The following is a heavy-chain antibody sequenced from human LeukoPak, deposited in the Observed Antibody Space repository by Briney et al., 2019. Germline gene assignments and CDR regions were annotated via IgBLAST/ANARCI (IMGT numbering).Heavy chain of an antibody. CDR2: ISAYNGNT. CDR1: GYTFTSYG. Sequence: ASVKVSCKASGYTFTSYGISWVRQAPGQGLEWMGWISAYNGNTNYAQKLQGRVTMTTDTSTSTAYMELSRLRSDDTAVYYCARDLWFGELFGAFDIWGQGTMVTVSS. J-gene: IGHJ3*02. D-gene: IGHD3-10*01. CDR3: ARDLWFGELFGAFDI. V-gene: IGHV1-18*01.